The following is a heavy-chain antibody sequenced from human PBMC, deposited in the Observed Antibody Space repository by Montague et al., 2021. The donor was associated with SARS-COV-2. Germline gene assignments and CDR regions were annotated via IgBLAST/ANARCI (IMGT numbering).Heavy chain of an antibody. CDR3: ARLGDGVVPSPILGVGPYYSYYYMDV. Sequence: SETLSLTCAVHGGSFSTYSWNWIRQPPGKGLEWIGEIHHGGSTNYNPSLKGRVTILADTSKNQFSLKLTSVAAADTAVYYCARLGDGVVPSPILGVGPYYSYYYMDVWGKGTTVTVSS. D-gene: IGHD3-10*01. CDR2: IHHGGST. J-gene: IGHJ6*03. CDR1: GGSFSTYS. V-gene: IGHV4-34*01.